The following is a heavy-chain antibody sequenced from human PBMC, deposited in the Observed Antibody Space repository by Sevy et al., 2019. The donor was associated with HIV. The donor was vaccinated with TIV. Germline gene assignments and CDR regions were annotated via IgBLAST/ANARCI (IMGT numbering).Heavy chain of an antibody. CDR3: ARDGPPGQYCSGGSCYQLGGYFDY. Sequence: GGSLRLSCAASGFTFSSYAMHWVRQAPGKGLEWVAVISYDGSNKYYAHSVKGRFTISRDNSKNTLYLQMNSLRAEDTAVYYCARDGPPGQYCSGGSCYQLGGYFDYWGQGTLVTVSS. V-gene: IGHV3-30-3*01. D-gene: IGHD2-15*01. CDR1: GFTFSSYA. J-gene: IGHJ4*02. CDR2: ISYDGSNK.